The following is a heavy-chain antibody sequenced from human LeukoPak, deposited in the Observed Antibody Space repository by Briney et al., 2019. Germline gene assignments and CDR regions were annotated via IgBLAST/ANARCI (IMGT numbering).Heavy chain of an antibody. CDR3: AKDRYSSSWFDAFDI. V-gene: IGHV3-11*01. CDR2: INNVGNII. CDR1: GFTLTDKY. Sequence: GGSLRLSCAASGFTLTDKYVSWIRQAPGKGLEWVAYINNVGNIIYYADSVKGRFTTSRDTAKQSLYLQMNSLRAEDTAVYYCAKDRYSSSWFDAFDIWGQGTMFTVSS. J-gene: IGHJ3*02. D-gene: IGHD6-13*01.